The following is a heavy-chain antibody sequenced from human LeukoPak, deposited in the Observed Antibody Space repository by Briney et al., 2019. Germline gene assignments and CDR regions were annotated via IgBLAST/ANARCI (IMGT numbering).Heavy chain of an antibody. J-gene: IGHJ4*02. CDR3: AKDSGEVKAVAGPFDY. D-gene: IGHD6-19*01. CDR1: GFTFSSYG. V-gene: IGHV3-30*02. CDR2: IRYDGSNK. Sequence: GGSLRLSCAASGFTFSSYGMHWVRQAPGKGLEWVAFIRYDGSNKYYADSVKGRFTISRDNSKNTLYLQMNSLRAEDTAVYYCAKDSGEVKAVAGPFDYWGQGTLVTVSS.